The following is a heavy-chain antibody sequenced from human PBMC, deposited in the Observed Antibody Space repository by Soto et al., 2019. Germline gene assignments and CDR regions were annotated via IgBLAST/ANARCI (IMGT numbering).Heavy chain of an antibody. D-gene: IGHD6-19*01. CDR2: INPSGGST. J-gene: IGHJ4*02. CDR3: ARDGSPYSSGWYFDY. V-gene: IGHV1-46*01. CDR1: GYTFTSYY. Sequence: ASVKVSCKASGYTFTSYYMHWVRQAPGQGLEWMGIINPSGGSTSYAQKFQGRVTMTRDTSTSTVYMELSSMRSEDTAVYYCARDGSPYSSGWYFDYWGQGTLVTVSS.